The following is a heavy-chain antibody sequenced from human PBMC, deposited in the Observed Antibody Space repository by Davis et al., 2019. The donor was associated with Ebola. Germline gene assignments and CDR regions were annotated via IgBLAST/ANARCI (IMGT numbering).Heavy chain of an antibody. J-gene: IGHJ4*02. Sequence: ASVKVSCKASGYTFTGYYMHWVRQAPGQGLEWMGWINPNSGGTNYAQKFQGRVTMTRDTSISTAYMELSRLRSDDTAVYYCAKAEGHAGLLEFWGQGTLVTVSS. D-gene: IGHD2/OR15-2a*01. CDR3: AKAEGHAGLLEF. V-gene: IGHV1-2*02. CDR1: GYTFTGYY. CDR2: INPNSGGT.